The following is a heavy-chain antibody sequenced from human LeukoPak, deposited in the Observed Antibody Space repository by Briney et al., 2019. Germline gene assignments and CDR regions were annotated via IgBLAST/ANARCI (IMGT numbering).Heavy chain of an antibody. V-gene: IGHV3-74*01. Sequence: GGSLRLSCAASGFTFSSYWLHWVRQGPGKGLVWVSRINSDGRTTSSADSVKGRFTISRDNAKNTLYLQMNSLRIEDTAVYYCARGDRYSSSWYFDYGGQGTLVTVSS. J-gene: IGHJ4*02. D-gene: IGHD6-13*01. CDR3: ARGDRYSSSWYFDY. CDR2: INSDGRTT. CDR1: GFTFSSYW.